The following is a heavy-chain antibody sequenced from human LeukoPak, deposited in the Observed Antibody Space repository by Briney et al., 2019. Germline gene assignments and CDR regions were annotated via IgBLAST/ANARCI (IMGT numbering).Heavy chain of an antibody. CDR1: GFTFSNYW. J-gene: IGHJ4*02. D-gene: IGHD1-14*01. Sequence: GGSLRLSCAASGFTFSNYWMHWVRQVPGKGLVWVSRINSDGSSTSYADSVKGRFTVSRDNAKNTLYLQMNSLRTEDTAVYYCAGVRYCDYWGQGTLVTVSS. V-gene: IGHV3-74*01. CDR3: AGVRYCDY. CDR2: INSDGSST.